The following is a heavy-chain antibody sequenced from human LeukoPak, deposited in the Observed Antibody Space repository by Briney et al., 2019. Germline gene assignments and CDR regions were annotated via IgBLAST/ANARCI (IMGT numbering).Heavy chain of an antibody. J-gene: IGHJ2*01. CDR1: GGSFSGYY. D-gene: IGHD5-12*01. Sequence: SETQSLTCAVYGGSFSGYYWSWIRQPPGKGLEWIGEINHSGSTNYNPSLKSRVTISVDTSKNQFSLKLSSVTAADTAVYYCARGRYSGYDYFSWYFDLWGRGTLVTVSS. CDR3: ARGRYSGYDYFSWYFDL. V-gene: IGHV4-34*01. CDR2: INHSGST.